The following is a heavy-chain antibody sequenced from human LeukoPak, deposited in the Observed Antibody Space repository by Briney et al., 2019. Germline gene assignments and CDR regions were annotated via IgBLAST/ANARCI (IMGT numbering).Heavy chain of an antibody. J-gene: IGHJ4*02. Sequence: SETLSLTCTVSAGSISTYYWTWIRQPPGKGLEWIGNIYYSGSTYYSPSLKSRVTISVDTSKNQFSLNLSSVTAADTAVYYCARGRGSSWYYFDSWGQGTLVTVSS. D-gene: IGHD6-13*01. CDR2: IYYSGST. V-gene: IGHV4-59*12. CDR1: AGSISTYY. CDR3: ARGRGSSWYYFDS.